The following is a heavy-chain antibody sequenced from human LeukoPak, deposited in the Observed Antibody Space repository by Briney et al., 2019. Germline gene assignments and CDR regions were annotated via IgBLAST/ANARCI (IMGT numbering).Heavy chain of an antibody. J-gene: IGHJ4*02. CDR1: GGSISSGDYY. CDR3: ARELRTYGSGSYPDY. D-gene: IGHD3-10*01. CDR2: IYYSGST. V-gene: IGHV4-39*07. Sequence: SQTLSLTCTVSGGSISSGDYYWGWIRQPPGKGLEWIGSIYYSGSTYYNPSLKSRVTISVDTSKNQFSLKLSSVTAADTAVYYCARELRTYGSGSYPDYWGQGTLVTVSS.